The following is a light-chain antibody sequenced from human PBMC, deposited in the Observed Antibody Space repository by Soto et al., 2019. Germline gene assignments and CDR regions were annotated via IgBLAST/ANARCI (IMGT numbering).Light chain of an antibody. J-gene: IGKJ4*01. CDR2: WAS. CDR3: QQYYSTPLT. Sequence: DVVMTQSPDSLAVSLGERATINCRSSQSVLYSSDNKNYFAWYQQKPGQPPKLIIYWASTRESGVPDRFSGSGSGTDFTLTITSLQDEDVAVYYCQQYYSTPLTFGGGTKVDIK. CDR1: QSVLYSSDNKNY. V-gene: IGKV4-1*01.